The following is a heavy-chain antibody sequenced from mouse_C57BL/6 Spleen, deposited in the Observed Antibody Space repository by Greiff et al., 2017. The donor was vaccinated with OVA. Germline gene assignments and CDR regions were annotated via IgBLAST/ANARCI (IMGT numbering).Heavy chain of an antibody. V-gene: IGHV14-1*01. CDR3: TQGSYGGSLSLAY. D-gene: IGHD1-1*02. CDR1: GFNIKDYY. J-gene: IGHJ2*01. Sequence: EVQLQESGAELVRPGASVKLSCTASGFNIKDYYMHWVKQRPEQGLEWIGRIDPEDGDTEYAPKFQGKATMTADTSSNTAYLQLSSLTSEATAVYYCTQGSYGGSLSLAYGGQGTPLTFSS. CDR2: IDPEDGDT.